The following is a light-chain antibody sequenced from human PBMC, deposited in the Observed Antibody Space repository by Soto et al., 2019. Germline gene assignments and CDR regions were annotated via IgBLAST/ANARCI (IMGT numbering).Light chain of an antibody. Sequence: QSALTQPASVSGSPGQSITISCTGTTSDIGDYNYVSWYQHLPGKAPKLIIFDVSNRPSGVSTRFSGSRSGNTASLTISGLQAEDEADYYCSSYANTLFFGGGTKLTVL. CDR2: DVS. J-gene: IGLJ2*01. CDR1: TSDIGDYNY. V-gene: IGLV2-14*01. CDR3: SSYANTLF.